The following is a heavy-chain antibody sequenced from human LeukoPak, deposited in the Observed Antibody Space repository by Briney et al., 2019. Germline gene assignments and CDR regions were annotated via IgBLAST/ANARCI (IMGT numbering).Heavy chain of an antibody. V-gene: IGHV3-23*01. CDR1: GFTFSSYA. CDR3: AKVLMMTTVTTYYFDY. CDR2: IRGSGDRT. Sequence: GGSLRLSCAASGFTFSSYAMSWVRQAPGKGLEWVSAIRGSGDRTHYADSVKGRFTISRDNSKNTLYLQMNSLRAEDTAIYYCAKVLMMTTVTTYYFDYWGQGTLVTVSS. D-gene: IGHD4-17*01. J-gene: IGHJ4*02.